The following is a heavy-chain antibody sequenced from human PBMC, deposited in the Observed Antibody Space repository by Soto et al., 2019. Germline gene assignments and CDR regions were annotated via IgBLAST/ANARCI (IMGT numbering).Heavy chain of an antibody. CDR2: IYYSGST. Sequence: SETLSLTCTVSGGSISSGGYYWSWIRQHPGKGLEWIGYIYYSGSTYYNPSLESRVTISVGTSKNQFSLKLSSVTAADTAVYYCAGSTGWYWFDPWGQGTLVTVSS. CDR3: AGSTGWYWFDP. D-gene: IGHD6-19*01. V-gene: IGHV4-31*03. J-gene: IGHJ5*02. CDR1: GGSISSGGYY.